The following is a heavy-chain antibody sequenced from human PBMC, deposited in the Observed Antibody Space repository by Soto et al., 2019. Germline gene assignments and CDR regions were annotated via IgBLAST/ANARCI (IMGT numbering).Heavy chain of an antibody. CDR2: INHSGST. Sequence: QVQLQQWGAGLLKPSETLSLTCAVYGGSFSGYYWSWIRQPPGKGLEWIGEINHSGSTNYNPSLKSRVTISVDTSKNQFSLKLSSVTAADTAVYYCARAYDFWSGELDYWGQGTLVTVSS. CDR1: GGSFSGYY. D-gene: IGHD3-3*01. V-gene: IGHV4-34*01. J-gene: IGHJ4*02. CDR3: ARAYDFWSGELDY.